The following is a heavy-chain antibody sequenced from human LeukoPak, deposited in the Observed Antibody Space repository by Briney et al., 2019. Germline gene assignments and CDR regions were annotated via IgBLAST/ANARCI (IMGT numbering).Heavy chain of an antibody. CDR3: AKDPSDPTMTGDY. CDR1: GFTFSSYA. CDR2: ISGRGGST. V-gene: IGHV3-23*01. J-gene: IGHJ4*02. Sequence: PGWCLRLSCAASGFTFSSYAMTWVRPAPGKGVGWVSVISGRGGSTYYADSVKGRFTISRDNSKNTMYLQMNSLRADDTAVYYWAKDPSDPTMTGDYWGQGTLVTVSS. D-gene: IGHD3-22*01.